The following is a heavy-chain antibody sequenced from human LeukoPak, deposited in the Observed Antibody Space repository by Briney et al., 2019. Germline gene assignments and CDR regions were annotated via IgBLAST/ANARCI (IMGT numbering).Heavy chain of an antibody. Sequence: ASVKVSCKASGYTFSSYGINWVRRAPGQGLEWMGWISVINNANTRYAQNFQGRLTMTTDTSTTTAYMELRSLRSDDTAVYYCAREGWDDYSPSWGQGTLVTVSS. V-gene: IGHV1-18*01. J-gene: IGHJ4*02. D-gene: IGHD4-11*01. CDR1: GYTFSSYG. CDR2: ISVINNANT. CDR3: AREGWDDYSPS.